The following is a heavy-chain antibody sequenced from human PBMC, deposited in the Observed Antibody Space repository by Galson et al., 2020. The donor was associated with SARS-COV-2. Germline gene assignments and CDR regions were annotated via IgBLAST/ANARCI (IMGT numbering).Heavy chain of an antibody. CDR2: IRYDGSNK. CDR3: AKDRGYPYYYYMDV. V-gene: IGHV3-30*02. CDR1: GFTFSSYG. D-gene: IGHD3-10*01. J-gene: IGHJ6*03. Sequence: GGSLRLSCAASGFTFSSYGMHWVRQAPGKGLEWVAFIRYDGSNKYYADSVKGRFTISRDNSKSTLYLQMNSLRAEDTAVYYCAKDRGYPYYYYMDVWGKGTTVTVSS.